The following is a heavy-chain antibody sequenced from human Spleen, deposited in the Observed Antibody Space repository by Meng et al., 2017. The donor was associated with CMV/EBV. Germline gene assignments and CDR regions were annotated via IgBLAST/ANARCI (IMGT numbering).Heavy chain of an antibody. J-gene: IGHJ6*02. CDR2: INPDSGGT. Sequence: ASVKVSCKASEYTFTGYYMHWVRQAPGQGLEWMGWINPDSGGTSYAQKFQGRVTMTRDTSISAAYMELSRLRSDDTAVYYCARVPGYCSGASCYNYYHAMDVWGQGTTVTVSS. CDR3: ARVPGYCSGASCYNYYHAMDV. V-gene: IGHV1-2*02. D-gene: IGHD2-2*02. CDR1: EYTFTGYY.